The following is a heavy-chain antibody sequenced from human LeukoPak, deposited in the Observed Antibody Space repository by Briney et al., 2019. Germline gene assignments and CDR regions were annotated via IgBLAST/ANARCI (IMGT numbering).Heavy chain of an antibody. Sequence: PGGSLRLSCAASGFTFSSYWMHWVRQAPGKGLVWVSRINSDGSSTSYADSVKGRFTISRDNAKNTLYLQMNSLRAEDTAVYYCASDRHCSGGSCPDHGGDHFDYWGQGTLVTVSS. V-gene: IGHV3-74*01. CDR3: ASDRHCSGGSCPDHGGDHFDY. J-gene: IGHJ4*02. CDR1: GFTFSSYW. D-gene: IGHD2-15*01. CDR2: INSDGSST.